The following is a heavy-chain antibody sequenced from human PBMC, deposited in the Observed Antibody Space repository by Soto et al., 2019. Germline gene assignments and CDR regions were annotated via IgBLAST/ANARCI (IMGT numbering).Heavy chain of an antibody. CDR1: GYTLTELS. V-gene: IGHV1-24*01. J-gene: IGHJ4*02. D-gene: IGHD1-26*01. CDR2: FDPEDGET. CDR3: ATAPIGGSLAIDFDY. Sequence: GASVKVSCKVSGYTLTELSMHWVRQAPGKGLEWMGGFDPEDGETIYAQKFQGRVTMTEDTSTDTAYMELSSLRSEDTAVYYCATAPIGGSLAIDFDYWGQGTLVTVTS.